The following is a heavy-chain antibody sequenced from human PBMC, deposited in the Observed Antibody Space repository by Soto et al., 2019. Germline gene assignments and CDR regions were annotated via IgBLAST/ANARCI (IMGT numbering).Heavy chain of an antibody. J-gene: IGHJ4*02. CDR3: ARGASFWSGYFGKVFDY. CDR1: GYTFTNYG. CDR2: ISAYNGNT. D-gene: IGHD3-3*01. Sequence: QVQLVQSGAEVKKSGASVKVSCKASGYTFTNYGIIWVRQAPGQGLEWMGRISAYNGNTNFAQKLQDRVTMTTDTSTSTAYMELRSLRSDDTAVYYCARGASFWSGYFGKVFDYWGQGTLVTVSS. V-gene: IGHV1-18*01.